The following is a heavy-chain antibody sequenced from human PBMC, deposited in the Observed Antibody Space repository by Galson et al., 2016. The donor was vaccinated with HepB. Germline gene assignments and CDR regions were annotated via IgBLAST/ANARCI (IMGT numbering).Heavy chain of an antibody. J-gene: IGHJ4*02. CDR1: GVDVSSNY. V-gene: IGHV3-33*08. Sequence: SLRLSCAASGVDVSSNYMGWVRQAPGKGLEWVAIIWYDGVNKNYAESVKGRFTISRDNSKNTVYLQMNSLRAEDTAVYYCAREWQWLDGIDYWGQGTLVTVSS. D-gene: IGHD6-19*01. CDR2: IWYDGVNK. CDR3: AREWQWLDGIDY.